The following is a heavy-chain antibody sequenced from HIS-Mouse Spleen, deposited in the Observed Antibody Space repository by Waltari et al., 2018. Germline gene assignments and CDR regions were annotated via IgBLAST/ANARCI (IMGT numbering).Heavy chain of an antibody. CDR3: ARDLEGIAPSRGPTGIFDI. V-gene: IGHV4-31*03. D-gene: IGHD6-13*01. J-gene: IGHJ3*02. Sequence: QVQLQESGPGLVKPSQTLSLTCTVSGGSISSGGYYWSWIRQHPGKGLEWIGYIYYRGSTYYNPSLKSRVTISVDTSKNQFSLKLSSVTAADTAVYYCARDLEGIAPSRGPTGIFDIWGQGTMVTVSS. CDR1: GGSISSGGYY. CDR2: IYYRGST.